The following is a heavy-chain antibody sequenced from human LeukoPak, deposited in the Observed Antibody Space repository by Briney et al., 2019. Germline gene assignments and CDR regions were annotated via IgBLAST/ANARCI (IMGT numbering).Heavy chain of an antibody. J-gene: IGHJ4*02. CDR2: IYYSGST. V-gene: IGHV4-59*01. CDR3: ATAVVVVGSTRGYYFDY. Sequence: SETLSLTCTVSGGSMSDYYWSFIRQPAGKGLEWIGYIYYSGSTNYNPSLKSRVSISVDTSKNQFSLKLSSVTAADAAVYYCATAVVVVGSTRGYYFDYWGQGTLVTVSS. D-gene: IGHD2-15*01. CDR1: GGSMSDYY.